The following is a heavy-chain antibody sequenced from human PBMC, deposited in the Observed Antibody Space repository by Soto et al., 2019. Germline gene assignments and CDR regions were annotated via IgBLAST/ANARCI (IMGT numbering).Heavy chain of an antibody. V-gene: IGHV1-18*01. Sequence: QVQLVQSGAEVRKPGASVKVSCEASDNSFSSYGISWVRQAPGQGLEWMAWFSAYNDDTTYAQNFQGRVTLTTDTSTTTAYMELRSLRSDDTAVYYCARYSTVTTYYGMDVWGQGTTVTVSS. CDR3: ARYSTVTTYYGMDV. CDR1: DNSFSSYG. D-gene: IGHD4-17*01. CDR2: FSAYNDDT. J-gene: IGHJ6*02.